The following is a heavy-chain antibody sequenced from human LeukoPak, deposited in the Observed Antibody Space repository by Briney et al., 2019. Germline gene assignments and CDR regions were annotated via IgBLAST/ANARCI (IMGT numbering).Heavy chain of an antibody. D-gene: IGHD6-19*01. Sequence: GSSVKVSCKASGGTFSSYAISWVRQAPGQGLEWMGWISAYNGNTNYAQKLQGRVTMTTDTSTSTAYMELRSLRSDDTAVYYCARDLGSSGWSGLDYWGQGTLVTVSS. V-gene: IGHV1-18*01. CDR2: ISAYNGNT. J-gene: IGHJ4*02. CDR1: GGTFSSYA. CDR3: ARDLGSSGWSGLDY.